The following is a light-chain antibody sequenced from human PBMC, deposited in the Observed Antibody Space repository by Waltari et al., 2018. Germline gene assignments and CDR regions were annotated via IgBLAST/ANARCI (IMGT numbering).Light chain of an antibody. CDR2: EAS. J-gene: IGKJ2*01. CDR3: EHYNGFPYT. CDR1: QSVSIW. Sequence: DIRMTQFPSTLSASVGDSVTITCRASQSVSIWLAWYQQKPGKDPKRLIYEASNLESGVPSRFSGSGSGTEFTLTISSLQTDDFATYYCEHYNGFPYTFGQGTRLEI. V-gene: IGKV1-5*01.